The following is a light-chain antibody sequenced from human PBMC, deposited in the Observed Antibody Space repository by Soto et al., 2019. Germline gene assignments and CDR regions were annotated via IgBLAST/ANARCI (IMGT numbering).Light chain of an antibody. CDR2: GAS. J-gene: IGKJ4*01. Sequence: IQLTQSPSSLSASVGDRVTITCRASQGTSSYLGWYQQKPGQAPRLLIYGASTLQTGVPSRFSGSGSGTDFTLTISSLEPEDFATYYCQQLNNYPPTFGGGTKVDI. CDR3: QQLNNYPPT. CDR1: QGTSSY. V-gene: IGKV1-9*01.